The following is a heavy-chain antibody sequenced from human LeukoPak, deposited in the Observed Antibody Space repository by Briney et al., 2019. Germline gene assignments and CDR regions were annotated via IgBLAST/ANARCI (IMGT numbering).Heavy chain of an antibody. V-gene: IGHV3-23*01. CDR2: ISGSGGST. CDR1: GFSFSSSA. D-gene: IGHD2-21*01. CDR3: AKNADCAGGNCYRFDS. J-gene: IGHJ4*02. Sequence: GRSLRLSCAASGFSFSSSAMSWVRQAPGKGLEWVSSISGSGGSTYYADSVRGRFTISSDSSKNTLFLQMNSLRAEDTAIYYCAKNADCAGGNCYRFDSWGQGTLVTVST.